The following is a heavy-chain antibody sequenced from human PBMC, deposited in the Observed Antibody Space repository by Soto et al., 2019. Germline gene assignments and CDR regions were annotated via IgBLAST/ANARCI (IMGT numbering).Heavy chain of an antibody. CDR1: GYTFSSYF. V-gene: IGHV1-18*01. Sequence: QLVQFGAEVRRPGASVKVSCKASGYTFSSYFISWVRKAPGQGLEWMGWISAYNGNTNYAQNPQGRVTMTTDTSTSTAYMELRSLRSDDTAVYYCARDLPPVDYWGQGTLVTVSS. CDR3: ARDLPPVDY. CDR2: ISAYNGNT. J-gene: IGHJ4*02.